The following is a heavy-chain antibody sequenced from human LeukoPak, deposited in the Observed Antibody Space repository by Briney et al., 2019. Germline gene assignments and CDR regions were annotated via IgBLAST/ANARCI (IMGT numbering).Heavy chain of an antibody. Sequence: SETLSLTCTVSGGSISSYYWSWIRRPPGKGLEWIGYIYYSGSTNYNPSLKSRVTISVDTSKNQFSLKLSSVTAADTAVYYCARVKIGRYFDLWGRGTLVTVSS. CDR1: GGSISSYY. CDR3: ARVKIGRYFDL. J-gene: IGHJ2*01. CDR2: IYYSGST. V-gene: IGHV4-59*01.